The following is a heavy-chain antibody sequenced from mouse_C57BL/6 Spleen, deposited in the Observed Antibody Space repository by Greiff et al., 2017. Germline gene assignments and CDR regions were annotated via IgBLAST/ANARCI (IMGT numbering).Heavy chain of an antibody. J-gene: IGHJ1*03. CDR1: GYTFTSYW. V-gene: IGHV1-72*01. CDR2: IDPNSGGT. D-gene: IGHD1-1*01. CDR3: AREDYYGSSYGYFDV. Sequence: QVQLKQSGAELVKPGASVKLSCKASGYTFTSYWMHWVKQRPGRGLEWIGRIDPNSGGTKYNEKFKSKATLTVDKPSSTAYMQLSSLTSEDTAVYYCAREDYYGSSYGYFDVWGTGTTVTVSS.